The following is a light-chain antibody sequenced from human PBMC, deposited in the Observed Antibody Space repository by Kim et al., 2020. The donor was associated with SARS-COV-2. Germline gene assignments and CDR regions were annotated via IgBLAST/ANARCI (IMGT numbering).Light chain of an antibody. CDR1: QSISSW. CDR3: QHSWT. V-gene: IGKV1-5*03. Sequence: STLSASVGDRVTITGRASQSISSWLAWYQQKPGKAPKLLIYKASSLESGVPSRFSGSGSGTEFTLTISSLQPDDFATYYCQHSWTFGQGTKVEIK. CDR2: KAS. J-gene: IGKJ1*01.